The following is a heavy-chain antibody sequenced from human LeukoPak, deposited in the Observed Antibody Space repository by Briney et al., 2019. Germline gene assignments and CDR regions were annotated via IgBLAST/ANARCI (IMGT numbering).Heavy chain of an antibody. V-gene: IGHV1-18*01. D-gene: IGHD1-26*01. Sequence: ASVKVSCKASGYTFTSYGISWVRQAPGQGLERMGWISAYNGNTNYAQKLQGRVTMTTDTSTSTAYMELRSLRSDDTAVYYCARVSIAGSYFQYFDYWGQGTLVTVSS. CDR3: ARVSIAGSYFQYFDY. J-gene: IGHJ4*02. CDR2: ISAYNGNT. CDR1: GYTFTSYG.